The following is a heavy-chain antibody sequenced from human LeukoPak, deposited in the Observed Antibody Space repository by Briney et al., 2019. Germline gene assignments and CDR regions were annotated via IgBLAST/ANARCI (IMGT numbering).Heavy chain of an antibody. J-gene: IGHJ5*02. Sequence: GGSLRLSCAASGFTFSSYGMNWVRQAPGKGLEWVSYISSSSTTIYYADFVKGRFTISRDNAKNSLYLQMNSLRAEDTAVYYCASGAEGYVFDPWGQGTLVTVSS. V-gene: IGHV3-48*01. CDR3: ASGAEGYVFDP. CDR2: ISSSSTTI. D-gene: IGHD5-12*01. CDR1: GFTFSSYG.